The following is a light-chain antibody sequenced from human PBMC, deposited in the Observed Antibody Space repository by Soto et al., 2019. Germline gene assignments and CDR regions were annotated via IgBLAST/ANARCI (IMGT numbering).Light chain of an antibody. V-gene: IGKV3-20*01. CDR3: QQYGNSPLT. CDR1: QNILSN. CDR2: GAS. J-gene: IGKJ4*01. Sequence: PGERATLSCRASQNILSNLAWYQQKPGQAPRLLIYGASSRATGIPDRFSGSGSGTDFTLTISRLEPEDFAVYYCQQYGNSPLTFGGGTKVDI.